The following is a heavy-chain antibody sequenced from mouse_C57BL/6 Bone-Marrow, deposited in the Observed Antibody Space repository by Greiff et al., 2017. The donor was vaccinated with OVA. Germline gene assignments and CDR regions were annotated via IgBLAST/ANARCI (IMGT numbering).Heavy chain of an antibody. CDR1: GYTFTSYG. V-gene: IGHV1-81*01. J-gene: IGHJ2*01. Sequence: QVQLQQSGAELARPGASVKLSCKASGYTFTSYGISWVKQRTGQGLEWIGEIYPRSGNTYYNEKFKGKATLTAAKSSSTAYMELRSLTSEDSAVYFCARGRLDYDYFDYWGQGTTLTVSS. CDR2: IYPRSGNT. CDR3: ARGRLDYDYFDY. D-gene: IGHD2-4*01.